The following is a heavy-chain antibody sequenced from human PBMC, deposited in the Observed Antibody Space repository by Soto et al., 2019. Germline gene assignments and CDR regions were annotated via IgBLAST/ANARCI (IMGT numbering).Heavy chain of an antibody. CDR2: ISGSGGST. J-gene: IGHJ4*02. Sequence: GGSLRLSCAASGFTFSSYAMSWVRQAPGKGLEWVSAISGSGGSTYYADPVKGRFTISRDNSKNTLYLQMNSLRAEDTAVYYCAKDVRFQYYFDYWGQGTLVTVSS. CDR3: AKDVRFQYYFDY. CDR1: GFTFSSYA. V-gene: IGHV3-23*01. D-gene: IGHD3-3*01.